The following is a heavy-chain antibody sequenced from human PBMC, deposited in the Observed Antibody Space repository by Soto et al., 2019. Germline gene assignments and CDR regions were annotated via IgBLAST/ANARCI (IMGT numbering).Heavy chain of an antibody. V-gene: IGHV1-69*13. CDR3: ARDRGITIYNWFDP. CDR2: IIPIFGTA. Sequence: SVKVSCKASGGTFSSYAISWVRQAPGQGLEWMGGIIPIFGTANYAQKFQGRVTITADESTSTAYMELSSLRSEDTAVYYCARDRGITIYNWFDPWGQGTLVTVSS. J-gene: IGHJ5*02. CDR1: GGTFSSYA. D-gene: IGHD3-3*01.